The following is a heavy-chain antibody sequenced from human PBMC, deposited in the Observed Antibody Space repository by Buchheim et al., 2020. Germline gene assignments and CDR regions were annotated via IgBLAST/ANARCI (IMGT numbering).Heavy chain of an antibody. D-gene: IGHD6-19*01. CDR2: IRRSGGST. V-gene: IGHV3-23*04. J-gene: IGHJ6*02. CDR1: GFTFSTYA. Sequence: EVQLVESGGDLVQPGGSLRLSCAASGFTFSTYAMSWVRQAPGKGLEWVSTIRRSGGSTFYADSVKGRFTISRDNSKNTLYLQIKRLRAEDTAVFYCAKRLGIEAGEGYDMDVWGQGTT. CDR3: AKRLGIEAGEGYDMDV.